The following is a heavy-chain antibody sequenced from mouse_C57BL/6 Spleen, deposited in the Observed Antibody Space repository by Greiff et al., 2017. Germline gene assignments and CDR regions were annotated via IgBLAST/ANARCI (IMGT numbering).Heavy chain of an antibody. J-gene: IGHJ1*03. Sequence: QVQLQQPGAELVMPGASVKLSCKASGYTFTSYWMHWVKQRPGQGLEWIGEIDPSDSYTNYNQKFKGKSTLTVDKSSSTDYMQLSSLTSEDSAVYYCAREGGLRPGYFDVWGTGTTVTVSS. CDR3: AREGGLRPGYFDV. CDR2: IDPSDSYT. V-gene: IGHV1-69*01. D-gene: IGHD3-2*02. CDR1: GYTFTSYW.